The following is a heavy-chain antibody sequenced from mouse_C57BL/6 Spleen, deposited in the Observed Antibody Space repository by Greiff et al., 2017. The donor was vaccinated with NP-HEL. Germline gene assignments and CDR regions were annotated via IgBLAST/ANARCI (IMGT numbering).Heavy chain of an antibody. V-gene: IGHV1-81*01. D-gene: IGHD4-1*01. J-gene: IGHJ2*01. Sequence: LPQSGASLARPGASVQLSCKASGYTFPRSGISWVKHRTGQGLEWIGEIYPRSGNTYYNEKFKGKATLTADKSSSTAYMELRSLTSEDSAVYFCARRLGGDYFDYWGQGTTLTVSS. CDR2: IYPRSGNT. CDR1: GYTFPRSG. CDR3: ARRLGGDYFDY.